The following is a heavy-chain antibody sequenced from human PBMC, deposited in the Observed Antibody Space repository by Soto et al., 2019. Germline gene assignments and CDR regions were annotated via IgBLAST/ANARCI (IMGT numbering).Heavy chain of an antibody. CDR1: GYSFTSYW. CDR3: ARPRRWLQPEGAFDI. CDR2: IYPGDSDT. D-gene: IGHD1-1*01. Sequence: PGASLKISCKGSGYSFTSYWIGWVRQMPGKGLEWMGIIYPGDSDTRYSPSFQGQVTISADKSISTAYLQWSSLKASDTAMYYCARPRRWLQPEGAFDIWGQGTMVTVSS. V-gene: IGHV5-51*01. J-gene: IGHJ3*02.